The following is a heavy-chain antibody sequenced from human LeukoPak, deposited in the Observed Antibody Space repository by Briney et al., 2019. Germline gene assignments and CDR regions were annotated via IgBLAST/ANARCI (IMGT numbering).Heavy chain of an antibody. Sequence: GSLRLSCAASGSTFSSYWMSWVRQAPGKGLEWVANIKQDGSEKYYVDSVKGRFTISRDNAKNSLYLQMNSLRAEDTAVYYCARDLERDDSSCSYWGQGTLVTVSS. CDR1: GSTFSSYW. V-gene: IGHV3-7*01. J-gene: IGHJ4*02. CDR2: IKQDGSEK. CDR3: ARDLERDDSSCSY. D-gene: IGHD6-13*01.